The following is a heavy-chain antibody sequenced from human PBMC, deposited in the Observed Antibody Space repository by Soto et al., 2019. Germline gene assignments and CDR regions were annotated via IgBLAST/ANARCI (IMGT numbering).Heavy chain of an antibody. CDR1: GGSISSGGYY. J-gene: IGHJ5*02. V-gene: IGHV4-31*03. Sequence: QVQLQESGPVLVKPSQTLSLTCTVSGGSISSGGYYWNWIRQHPGKGLEWIGYIDYSGSTYYNPSLKSRVSISVDPSNIHFSLTLTSVTAADTAVYYCARSVFPWGRGTLVTVSS. CDR3: ARSVFP. CDR2: IDYSGST.